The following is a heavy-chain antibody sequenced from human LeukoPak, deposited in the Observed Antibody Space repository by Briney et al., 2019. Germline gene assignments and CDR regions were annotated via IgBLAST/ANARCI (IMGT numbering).Heavy chain of an antibody. J-gene: IGHJ4*02. CDR2: ISGSGGST. V-gene: IGHV3-23*01. Sequence: GGSLRLSCAASGFTFSDYYMSWIRQAPGKGLEWVSAISGSGGSTYYADSVKGRFTISRDNSKNTLYLQMNSLRAEDTAVYYCAKEPLAARPLYWGQGTLVTVSS. CDR1: GFTFSDYY. D-gene: IGHD6-6*01. CDR3: AKEPLAARPLY.